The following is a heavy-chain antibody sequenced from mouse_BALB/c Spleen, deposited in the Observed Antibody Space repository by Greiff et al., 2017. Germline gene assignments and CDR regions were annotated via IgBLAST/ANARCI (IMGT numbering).Heavy chain of an antibody. J-gene: IGHJ3*01. Sequence: EVQLQQSGGGLVQPGGSLRLSCATSGFTFTDYYMSWVRQPPGKALEWLGFIRNKANGYTTEYSASVKGRFTISRDNSQSILYLQMNTLRAEDSATYYCARDMITTRFAYWGQGTLVTVSA. CDR2: IRNKANGYTT. CDR3: ARDMITTRFAY. CDR1: GFTFTDYY. V-gene: IGHV7-3*02. D-gene: IGHD2-4*01.